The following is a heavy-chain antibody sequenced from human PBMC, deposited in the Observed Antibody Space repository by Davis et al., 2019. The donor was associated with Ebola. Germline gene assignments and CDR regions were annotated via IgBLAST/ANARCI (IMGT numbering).Heavy chain of an antibody. CDR3: ARWSILGQ. J-gene: IGHJ4*02. CDR1: GITFSRYS. Sequence: PGGSLRLSCAASGITFSRYSMNWVRQAPGKGLEWVAFISSGSFTIHYADSVKGRFTISRENAKNSLFLQMNSLRDEDTAVYYCARWSILGQWGQGTLATVSS. D-gene: IGHD3-3*01. V-gene: IGHV3-48*02. CDR2: ISSGSFTI.